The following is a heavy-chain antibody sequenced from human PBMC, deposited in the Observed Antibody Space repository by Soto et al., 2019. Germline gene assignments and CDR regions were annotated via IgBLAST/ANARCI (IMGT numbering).Heavy chain of an antibody. D-gene: IGHD3-22*01. CDR1: GFTFSNYG. V-gene: IGHV3-33*01. J-gene: IGHJ4*02. CDR2: IWYDGSNK. Sequence: PGGSLRLSCAASGFTFSNYGMHWVRQTPGKGLEWVALIWYDGSNKYYADSVKGRFTISRDNSKNTLYLQMNSLRAEDTAVYYCARFVRRLTSAWWLFDVWGQGSLVTGSS. CDR3: ARFVRRLTSAWWLFDV.